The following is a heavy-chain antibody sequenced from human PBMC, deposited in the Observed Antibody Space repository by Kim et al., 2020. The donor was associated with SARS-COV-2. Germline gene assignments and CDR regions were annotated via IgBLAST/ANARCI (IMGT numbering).Heavy chain of an antibody. Sequence: SVKVSCKASGGTFSSYAISWVRQAPGQGLEWMGGIIPIFGTANYAQKFQGRVTITADESTSTAYMELSSLRSEDTAVYYCVRAWITIFGVVPPSGMDVWGQGTTVTVS. CDR2: IIPIFGTA. CDR1: GGTFSSYA. CDR3: VRAWITIFGVVPPSGMDV. J-gene: IGHJ6*02. D-gene: IGHD3-3*01. V-gene: IGHV1-69*13.